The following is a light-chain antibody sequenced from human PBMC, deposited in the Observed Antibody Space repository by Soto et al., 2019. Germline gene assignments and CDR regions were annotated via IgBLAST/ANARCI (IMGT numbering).Light chain of an antibody. CDR3: RSYTSSSTPL. J-gene: IGLJ3*02. CDR1: SSDVGGYNY. CDR2: DVS. Sequence: QSVLTQPASVSGSPGQSITISCTGTSSDVGGYNYVSWYQQHPGKAPKLMIYDVSNRPSGVSNRFSGSKSGNTASLTISGLQAEDEADYYCRSYTSSSTPLFGGGTKVTVL. V-gene: IGLV2-14*01.